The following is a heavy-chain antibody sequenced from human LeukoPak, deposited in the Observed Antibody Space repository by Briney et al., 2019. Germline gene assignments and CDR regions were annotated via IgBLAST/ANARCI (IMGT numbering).Heavy chain of an antibody. CDR1: GFTFSSYS. J-gene: IGHJ3*02. CDR2: ISGSGGST. V-gene: IGHV3-23*01. Sequence: GGSLRLSCAASGFTFSSYSMNWVRQAPGKGLEWVSAISGSGGSTYYADSVKGRFTISRDNSKNTLYLQMNSLRAEDTAVYYCAKDHRDKYSGSYYGAFDIWGQGTMVTVSS. D-gene: IGHD1-26*01. CDR3: AKDHRDKYSGSYYGAFDI.